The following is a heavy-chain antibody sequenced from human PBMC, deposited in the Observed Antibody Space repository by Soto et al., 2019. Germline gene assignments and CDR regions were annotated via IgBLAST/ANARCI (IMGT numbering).Heavy chain of an antibody. CDR3: AKVSRASRISTPDFDS. CDR2: ISYDGNTQ. J-gene: IGHJ4*02. CDR1: GFTFNSYS. V-gene: IGHV3-30-3*01. Sequence: QVQLVESGGGVVQPGTSLRLSCAASGFTFNSYSRHWVRQAPGKGLEWVAVISYDGNTQYYGDSLKGRFIVSRENSKNTAYLQMNDLRADDTAVDYCAKVSRASRISTPDFDSWGQGTMVAVS.